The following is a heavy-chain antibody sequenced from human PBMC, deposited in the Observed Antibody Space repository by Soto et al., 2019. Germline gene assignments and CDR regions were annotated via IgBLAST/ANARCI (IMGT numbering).Heavy chain of an antibody. J-gene: IGHJ6*02. D-gene: IGHD5-18*01. CDR1: GYSFTSYW. Sequence: GESRKISCKGSGYSFTSYWISWVRQMPGKVLEWMGRIDPSDSYTNYSPSFQGHVTISAYKSISPAYLQWSSLKASDTAMYYCARSIQLWYYGMDVWGQGTTVTVSS. V-gene: IGHV5-10-1*01. CDR3: ARSIQLWYYGMDV. CDR2: IDPSDSYT.